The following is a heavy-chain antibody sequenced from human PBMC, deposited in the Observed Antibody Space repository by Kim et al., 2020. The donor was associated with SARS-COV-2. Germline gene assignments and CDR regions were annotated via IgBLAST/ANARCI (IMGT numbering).Heavy chain of an antibody. CDR2: T. D-gene: IGHD3-3*01. Sequence: TYYADSVKGRFTISRDNSKNMLSLQMNSLIAEDTAVYYCAKTKEWPYYFDYWGQGTLVTVSS. V-gene: IGHV3-23*01. J-gene: IGHJ4*02. CDR3: AKTKEWPYYFDY.